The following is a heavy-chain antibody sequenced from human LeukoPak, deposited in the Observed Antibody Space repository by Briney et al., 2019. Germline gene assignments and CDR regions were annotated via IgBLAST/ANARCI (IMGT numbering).Heavy chain of an antibody. CDR1: GDSVSSNSAA. CDR3: ARDTDLMVYAVGDGMDV. J-gene: IGHJ6*01. Sequence: SQTLSLTCVISGDSVSSNSAAWNWIRQSPSRGLEWLGRTYYRSKWYSYSAVSVKSRIIINPDTSKNQFSLQLNSVTPEDTAVYYCARDTDLMVYAVGDGMDVWGQGTTVTVSS. V-gene: IGHV6-1*01. CDR2: TYYRSKWYS. D-gene: IGHD2-8*01.